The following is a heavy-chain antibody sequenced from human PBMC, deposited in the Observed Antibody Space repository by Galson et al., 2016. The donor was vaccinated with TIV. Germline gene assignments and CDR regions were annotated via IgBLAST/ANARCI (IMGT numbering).Heavy chain of an antibody. V-gene: IGHV3-23*01. J-gene: IGHJ4*02. D-gene: IGHD6-19*01. Sequence: LRLSCAASGFTFSSYAMSWVRQAPGKGLEWVSSISVSGISTYYADSVKGRLTISRDNSKNTLYLQMNSLRAEDTAVYYCVKDQRVPYSSGWYDYWGQGTLVTVSS. CDR3: VKDQRVPYSSGWYDY. CDR1: GFTFSSYA. CDR2: ISVSGIST.